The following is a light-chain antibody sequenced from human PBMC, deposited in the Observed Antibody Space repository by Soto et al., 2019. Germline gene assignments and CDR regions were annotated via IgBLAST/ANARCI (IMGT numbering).Light chain of an antibody. CDR3: HQSYTIPGT. J-gene: IGKJ1*01. Sequence: DIQMTQSPSSLSASLGDIVTLTCRASQDIDKYLNWYQQKPGQAPKFLIQSASTLQSGVPSRFSGSGSGTEFTLIIAGLQPEDFVTYHCHQSYTIPGTFGQGTKVDIK. CDR1: QDIDKY. V-gene: IGKV1-39*01. CDR2: SAS.